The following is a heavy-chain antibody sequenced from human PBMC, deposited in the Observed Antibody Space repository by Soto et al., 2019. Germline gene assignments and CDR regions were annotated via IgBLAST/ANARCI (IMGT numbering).Heavy chain of an antibody. Sequence: QVQLVQSRAEVKKPGASVQLSCQASGYTFSTFYMHWVRQAPGQGLEWRGRINPIDGRTTYAQKLPSRVTITRDVSTHTMYMEVSGLRTEDTDVYYCARGFCNDMTCDGWVDHWGQGTLVSFSS. V-gene: IGHV1-46*04. J-gene: IGHJ5*02. CDR1: GYTFSTFY. CDR3: ARGFCNDMTCDGWVDH. CDR2: INPIDGRT. D-gene: IGHD2-15*01.